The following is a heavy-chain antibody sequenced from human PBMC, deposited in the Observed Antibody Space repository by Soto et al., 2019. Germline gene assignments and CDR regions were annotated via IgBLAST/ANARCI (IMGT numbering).Heavy chain of an antibody. Sequence: QLQLQESGPGLVKPSETLSLTCTVSGGSISSSSYYWGWIRQPPGKGLEWIGSIYYSGSTYYNPPLKSRVTISVDTSKNQFSLKLSSVTAADTAVYYCARQAGYSGYDSDYWGQGTLVTVSS. V-gene: IGHV4-39*01. CDR1: GGSISSSSYY. CDR3: ARQAGYSGYDSDY. D-gene: IGHD5-12*01. J-gene: IGHJ4*02. CDR2: IYYSGST.